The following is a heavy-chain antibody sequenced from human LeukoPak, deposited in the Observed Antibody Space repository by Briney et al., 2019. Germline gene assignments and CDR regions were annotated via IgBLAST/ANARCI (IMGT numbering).Heavy chain of an antibody. CDR2: ISSNGGST. Sequence: PGGSLRLSCAASGFTFSSYAMHWVRQAPGKGLEYVSAISSNGGSTYYANSVKGRFTISRDNSKNTLYLQMGSLRAEDMAVYYCARGGLKFWSGPYYFDYWGQGTLVTVSS. V-gene: IGHV3-64*01. D-gene: IGHD3-3*01. CDR1: GFTFSSYA. J-gene: IGHJ4*02. CDR3: ARGGLKFWSGPYYFDY.